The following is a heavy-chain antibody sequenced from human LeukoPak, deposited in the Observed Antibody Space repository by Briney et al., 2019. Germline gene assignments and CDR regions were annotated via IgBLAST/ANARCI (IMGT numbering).Heavy chain of an antibody. J-gene: IGHJ4*02. Sequence: SETLSLTCAVYGGSFSGYYWSWIRQPPGKGLEWIGEINHSGSTNYNPSLKSRVTISVDTSKNQFSLKLSSVTAADTAVYYCAGGGLRVELRGVLDYWGQGTLVTVSS. D-gene: IGHD1-7*01. CDR3: AGGGLRVELRGVLDY. CDR1: GGSFSGYY. CDR2: INHSGST. V-gene: IGHV4-34*01.